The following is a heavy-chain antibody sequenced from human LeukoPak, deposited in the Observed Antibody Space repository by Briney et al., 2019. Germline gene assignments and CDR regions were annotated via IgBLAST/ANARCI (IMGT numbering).Heavy chain of an antibody. CDR2: ISGGGETT. Sequence: PGGSLRLSCAASGFSFNNYAMTWVRQAPGKGLEWVSIISGGGETTNYADSVKGRFTISRDNSKNTLSLQMNSLRAEDTAVYYCARKTPGNEPFGYWGQGTLVTVSS. V-gene: IGHV3-23*01. CDR3: ARKTPGNEPFGY. D-gene: IGHD4-23*01. CDR1: GFSFNNYA. J-gene: IGHJ4*02.